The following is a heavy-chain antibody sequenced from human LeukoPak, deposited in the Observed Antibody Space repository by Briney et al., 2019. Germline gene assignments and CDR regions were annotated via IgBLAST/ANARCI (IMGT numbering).Heavy chain of an antibody. D-gene: IGHD6-6*01. CDR1: GFTFSNYP. V-gene: IGHV3-21*04. CDR3: AKDQEQLVLRFWYFDL. CDR2: ISYSTSYI. J-gene: IGHJ2*01. Sequence: GGSLRLSCAASGFTFSNYPMNWVRQAPGKGLEWVSSISYSTSYIYYADSVKGRFTISRDNAKNSLYLQMNSLRAEDTAVYYCAKDQEQLVLRFWYFDLWGRGTLVTVSS.